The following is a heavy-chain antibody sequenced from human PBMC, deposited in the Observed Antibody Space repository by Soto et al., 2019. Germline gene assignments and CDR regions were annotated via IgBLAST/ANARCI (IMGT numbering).Heavy chain of an antibody. V-gene: IGHV5-51*01. CDR3: ARRNGGNSMGYYYYYYGMDV. D-gene: IGHD2-21*02. J-gene: IGHJ6*02. CDR1: GYSFTSYC. Sequence: GESLKISCNGSGYSFTSYCIGWVLQMPGKGLEWMGIIYPGDSDTRYSPSFQGQVTISADKSISTAYLQWSSLKASDTAMYYCARRNGGNSMGYYYYYYGMDVWGQGTTVTVSS. CDR2: IYPGDSDT.